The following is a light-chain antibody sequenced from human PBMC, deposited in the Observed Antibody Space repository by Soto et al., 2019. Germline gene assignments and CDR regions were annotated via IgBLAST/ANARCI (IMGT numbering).Light chain of an antibody. J-gene: IGLJ2*01. CDR3: TAWDDSLNGVL. CDR2: SSI. Sequence: QSALTQPPSASGTPGQRVTISCSGSSSNIGSNTVNWYQKFPGTAPKLLIYSSILRPSGVPDRFSGSKSGTSASLAISGLQSEDEDDYYCTAWDDSLNGVLFGGGTKLTVL. CDR1: SSNIGSNT. V-gene: IGLV1-44*01.